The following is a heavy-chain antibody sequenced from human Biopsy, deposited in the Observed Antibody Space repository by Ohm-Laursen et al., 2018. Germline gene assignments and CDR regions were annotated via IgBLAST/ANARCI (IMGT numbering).Heavy chain of an antibody. D-gene: IGHD3-3*01. J-gene: IGHJ4*02. Sequence: ASVKISCKASGGPSSNYAFSWVRQAPGQGLEWVGRIVPILGHLNYAQRFQGRVSITADKSTTYVYMELSRLTSGDTAVYYCAADADGYYTEFDYWGPGTLVTVSS. CDR2: IVPILGHL. CDR1: GGPSSNYA. CDR3: AADADGYYTEFDY. V-gene: IGHV1-69*04.